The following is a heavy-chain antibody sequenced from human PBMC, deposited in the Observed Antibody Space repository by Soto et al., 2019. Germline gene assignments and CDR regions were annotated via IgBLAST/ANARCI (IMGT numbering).Heavy chain of an antibody. D-gene: IGHD4-17*01. CDR2: IIPIFGTA. CDR3: ARRGTVTTMDYYYYGMDV. Sequence: QVQLVQSGAEVKKPGSSVKVSCKASGGTFSSYAISWVRQAPGQGLEWMGGIIPIFGTANYAQKFQGRVTITADESTSTAYMELRSLRSEDTALYYCARRGTVTTMDYYYYGMDVWGQGTTVTVSS. V-gene: IGHV1-69*01. J-gene: IGHJ6*02. CDR1: GGTFSSYA.